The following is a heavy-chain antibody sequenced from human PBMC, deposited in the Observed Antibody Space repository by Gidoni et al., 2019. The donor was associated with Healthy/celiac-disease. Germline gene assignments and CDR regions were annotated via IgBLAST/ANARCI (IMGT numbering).Heavy chain of an antibody. V-gene: IGHV1-69*01. CDR2: IIPIFGTA. CDR1: GGTFSSYA. J-gene: IGHJ4*02. CDR3: ASGGGKNYYYGSGTYWRY. Sequence: QVQLVQSGAEVKKPGSSVKVSCKASGGTFSSYAISWVRQAPGQGLEWMGGIIPIFGTANYAQKFQGRVTITADESTSTAYMELSSLRSEDTAVYYCASGGGKNYYYGSGTYWRYWGQGTLVTVSS. D-gene: IGHD3-10*01.